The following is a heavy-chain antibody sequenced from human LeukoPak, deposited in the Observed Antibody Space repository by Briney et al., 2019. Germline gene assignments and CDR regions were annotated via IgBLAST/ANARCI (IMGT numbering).Heavy chain of an antibody. V-gene: IGHV3-7*01. CDR1: GFTFSDYW. D-gene: IGHD3-3*01. CDR2: IKEDGSVQ. J-gene: IGHJ3*02. CDR3: ARRITVFAVASRGSFDM. Sequence: GGSLRLSCAASGFTFSDYWMSWVRQAPGKGLEWVANIKEDGSVQYYVDSVKGRFTISRDNAKKSLYLQMNSLRSEDTAVYYCARRITVFAVASRGSFDMWGQGTMVTVSS.